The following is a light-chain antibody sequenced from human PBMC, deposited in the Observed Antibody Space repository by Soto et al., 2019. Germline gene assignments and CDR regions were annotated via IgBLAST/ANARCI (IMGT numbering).Light chain of an antibody. Sequence: ESEVTQSPAPVSLSQGERATLSCMACQSVSSYLAWYQQKPGQAPRLLIYDASIRTTAIPASFIRSGSATDFTLTISTLEPEDFPLYYCQPRINWPYTIRQGTKVDI. CDR1: QSVSSY. J-gene: IGKJ2*01. CDR2: DAS. CDR3: QPRINWPYT. V-gene: IGKV3-11*01.